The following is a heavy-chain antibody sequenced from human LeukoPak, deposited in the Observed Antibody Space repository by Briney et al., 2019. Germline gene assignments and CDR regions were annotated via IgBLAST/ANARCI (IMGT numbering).Heavy chain of an antibody. Sequence: GGSLRLSCAASGFTFSSYGMHWVRQAPGKGREWVAVIWYDGSNKYYADSVKGRFTISRDNSKNTLYLQMNSLRAEDTAVYYCAKAVMTTVTFFDYWGQGTLVTVST. CDR2: IWYDGSNK. D-gene: IGHD4-17*01. CDR1: GFTFSSYG. V-gene: IGHV3-33*06. CDR3: AKAVMTTVTFFDY. J-gene: IGHJ4*02.